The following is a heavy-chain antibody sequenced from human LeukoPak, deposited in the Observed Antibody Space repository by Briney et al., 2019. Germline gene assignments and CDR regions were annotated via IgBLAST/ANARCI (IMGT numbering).Heavy chain of an antibody. CDR1: GGTFGSYV. Sequence: GPSVKVSCKASGGTFGSYVISWVRQAPGQGLEWMGGIIPIFGTAHYAQKFQGRLTITADESTSTAYMEMSSLRSEDTAMYYCAKEGDTALVTGYFDLWGRGTLVTVSA. J-gene: IGHJ2*01. CDR2: IIPIFGTA. D-gene: IGHD5-18*01. CDR3: AKEGDTALVTGYFDL. V-gene: IGHV1-69*01.